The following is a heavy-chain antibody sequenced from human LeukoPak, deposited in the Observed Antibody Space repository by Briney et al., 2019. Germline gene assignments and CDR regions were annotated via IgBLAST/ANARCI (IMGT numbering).Heavy chain of an antibody. CDR1: GFTFSNAW. CDR2: ISWNSGSV. CDR3: AKDRSFSGYDSLDY. D-gene: IGHD5-12*01. Sequence: GGSLRLSCAASGFTFSNAWMSWVRQAPGKGLEWVSGISWNSGSVVYAASVKGRFTISRDNAKNSLYLQMNSLRAEDTAFYYCAKDRSFSGYDSLDYWGQGTLVTVSS. V-gene: IGHV3-9*01. J-gene: IGHJ4*02.